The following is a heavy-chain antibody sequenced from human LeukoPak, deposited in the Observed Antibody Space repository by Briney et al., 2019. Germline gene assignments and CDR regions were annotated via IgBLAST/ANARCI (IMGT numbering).Heavy chain of an antibody. V-gene: IGHV4-34*01. J-gene: IGHJ6*03. CDR3: ARGFIVGATSYYYYYMDV. D-gene: IGHD1-26*01. Sequence: PSETLSLTCAVYGGSFSGYYWSWIRQPPGKGLEWIGEINHRGSTNYNPSLKSRVTISVDTSKNQFSLKLSSVTAADTAVYYCARGFIVGATSYYYYYMDVWGKGTTVTVSS. CDR2: INHRGST. CDR1: GGSFSGYY.